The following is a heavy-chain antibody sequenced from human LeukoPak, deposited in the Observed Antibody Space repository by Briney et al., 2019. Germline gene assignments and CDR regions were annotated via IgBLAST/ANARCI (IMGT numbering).Heavy chain of an antibody. CDR2: ISGSGGST. D-gene: IGHD3-16*01. Sequence: PGGSLRLSCAASGFTFSSYAMSWVRQAPGKGLEWVSAISGSGGSTYYADSVKGRFTISRDNSKNTLYLQMNSLRAEDTAVYYCAKDKTADTGENWFDPWGQGTLVTVSS. CDR3: AKDKTADTGENWFDP. V-gene: IGHV3-23*01. CDR1: GFTFSSYA. J-gene: IGHJ5*02.